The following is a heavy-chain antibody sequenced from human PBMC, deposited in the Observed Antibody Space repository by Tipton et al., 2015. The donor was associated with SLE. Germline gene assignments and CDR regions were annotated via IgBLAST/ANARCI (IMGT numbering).Heavy chain of an antibody. Sequence: QSGPEVKKPGASVKVSCKASGYTFTSYYMHWVRQAPGQGLEWMGIINPSGGSTSYAQKFQGRVTMTTDTSTSTAYMELRSLRSDDTAVYYCASTAGWYYFDYWGQGTLVTVSS. CDR1: GYTFTSYY. V-gene: IGHV1-46*01. J-gene: IGHJ4*02. CDR3: ASTAGWYYFDY. CDR2: INPSGGST. D-gene: IGHD2-15*01.